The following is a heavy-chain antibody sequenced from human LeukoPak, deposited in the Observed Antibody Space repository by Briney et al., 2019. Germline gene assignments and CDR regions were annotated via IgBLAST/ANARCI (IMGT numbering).Heavy chain of an antibody. D-gene: IGHD5-18*01. CDR2: IYYSGST. V-gene: IGHV4-59*01. CDR3: ARDHDTGNAFDI. J-gene: IGHJ3*02. CDR1: GGSISSYY. Sequence: PSETLSLTCTVSGGSISSYYWSWIRQPPGKGLEWIGYIYYSGSTNYNPSLKSRVTISVDTSKNQFPLKLSSVTAADTAVYYCARDHDTGNAFDIWGQGTMVTVSS.